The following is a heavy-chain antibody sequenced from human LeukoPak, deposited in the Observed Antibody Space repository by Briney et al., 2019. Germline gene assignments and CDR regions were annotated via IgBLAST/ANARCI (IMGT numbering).Heavy chain of an antibody. CDR3: AIWMGNNGDFTGPLDY. Sequence: PGGSLRLSCAASGFTVSSNYMSWVRQAPGKGLEWVSVIYSGGSTYYADSVKGRFTISRDNSKNTLYLQMNSLRAEDTAVYYCAIWMGNNGDFTGPLDYWGQGTLVTVSS. CDR1: GFTVSSNY. V-gene: IGHV3-66*01. D-gene: IGHD2-8*01. CDR2: IYSGGST. J-gene: IGHJ4*02.